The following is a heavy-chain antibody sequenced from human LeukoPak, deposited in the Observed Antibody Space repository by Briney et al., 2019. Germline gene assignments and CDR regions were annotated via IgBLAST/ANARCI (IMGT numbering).Heavy chain of an antibody. CDR1: GSTLSNYA. D-gene: IGHD1-26*01. CDR2: ISADGGDT. Sequence: GGSLRLSCAASGSTLSNYAISWVRQAPGKGLEWVSAISADGGDTYHTDSVKGRFTISRDNSKNTLFLQMNSLRGEDTAVYYCAKDLVGAPDYWGQGTLVTVSS. CDR3: AKDLVGAPDY. J-gene: IGHJ4*02. V-gene: IGHV3-23*01.